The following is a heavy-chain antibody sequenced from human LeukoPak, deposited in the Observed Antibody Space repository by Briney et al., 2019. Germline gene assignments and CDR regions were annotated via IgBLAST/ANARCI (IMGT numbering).Heavy chain of an antibody. J-gene: IGHJ5*02. CDR1: GFTFSSYG. D-gene: IGHD3-22*01. CDR3: AKYDSSGYVDP. CDR2: ISYDGSNK. Sequence: GGSLRLSCAASGFTFSSYGMHWVRQAPGKGLEWVAVISYDGSNKYYADSVKGRFTISRDNSKNTLYLQMNSLRTEGTAVYYCAKYDSSGYVDPWGQGTLVTVSS. V-gene: IGHV3-30*18.